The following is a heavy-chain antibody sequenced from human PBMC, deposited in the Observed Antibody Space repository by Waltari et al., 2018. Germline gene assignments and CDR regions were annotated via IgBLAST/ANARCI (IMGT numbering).Heavy chain of an antibody. Sequence: EVQLVESGGGLVPPGRSLRLSCAASGLPFEDYAVHWVRQAPGKGLEWVSGINWDSSDTAYADSVKGRFTISRDNAKNSLYLQMNSLRTEDTAFYYCAKDLYSGSDNRIFDFWGQGTLVTVSS. CDR1: GLPFEDYA. V-gene: IGHV3-9*01. J-gene: IGHJ4*02. CDR2: INWDSSDT. CDR3: AKDLYSGSDNRIFDF. D-gene: IGHD1-26*01.